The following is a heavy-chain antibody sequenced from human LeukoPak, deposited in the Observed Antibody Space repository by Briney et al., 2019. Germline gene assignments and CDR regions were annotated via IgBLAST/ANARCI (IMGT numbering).Heavy chain of an antibody. V-gene: IGHV4-4*07. CDR2: IYTSGST. J-gene: IGHJ2*01. Sequence: PSETLSLTCTVSGGSISSYYWSWIRQPAGKGLEWIGRIYTSGSTNYNPSLKSRVTMSVDTSKNQFSLKLSSVTAADTAVYYCARGTFGGVIWTGPFDLWGRGTLVTVSS. CDR3: ARGTFGGVIWTGPFDL. CDR1: GGSISSYY. D-gene: IGHD3-16*02.